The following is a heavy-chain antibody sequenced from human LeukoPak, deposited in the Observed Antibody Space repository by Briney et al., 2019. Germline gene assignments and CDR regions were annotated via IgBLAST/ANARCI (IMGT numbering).Heavy chain of an antibody. CDR1: GFTFSTSA. CDR3: ARRIARYLVNYYYYSMDV. D-gene: IGHD3-16*02. V-gene: IGHV3-23*01. Sequence: GGSLRLSCAASGFTFSTSAMSWVRQAPGTGLEWVSASSGSGDSTYYADFVKGRFTISRDNSKNTLSLQMNNLRAEDTAVYHCARRIARYLVNYYYYSMDVWGQGTTVTVSS. J-gene: IGHJ6*02. CDR2: SSGSGDST.